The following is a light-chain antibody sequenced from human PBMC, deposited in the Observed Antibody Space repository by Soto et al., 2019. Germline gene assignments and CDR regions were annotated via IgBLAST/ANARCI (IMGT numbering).Light chain of an antibody. J-gene: IGLJ2*01. CDR2: RNN. V-gene: IGLV1-44*01. CDR1: SSNIGSNT. CDR3: AAWNDSLNGVV. Sequence: QSVLTQPPSASGTPGQRVTISCSGSSSNIGSNTVNWYQQLPGTAPNLLIYRNNQRPSGVPDRFSGSKSVTSASLAISGLQSEDEADYYCAAWNDSLNGVVFGGGTKLTVL.